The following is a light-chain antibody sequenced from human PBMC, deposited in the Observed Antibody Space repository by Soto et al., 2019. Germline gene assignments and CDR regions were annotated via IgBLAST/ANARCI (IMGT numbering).Light chain of an antibody. CDR2: AAS. CDR3: LQDHDYSRT. V-gene: IGKV1-6*01. J-gene: IGKJ1*01. Sequence: QMTQSPSSLSASVGDRITITCRASQNIRSDLNWYQQKPGKAPTLLIYAASNLQSGVPSRFRGSRSGTDFTLTISSLQPEDFATYYCLQDHDYSRTFGEGTKVDIK. CDR1: QNIRSD.